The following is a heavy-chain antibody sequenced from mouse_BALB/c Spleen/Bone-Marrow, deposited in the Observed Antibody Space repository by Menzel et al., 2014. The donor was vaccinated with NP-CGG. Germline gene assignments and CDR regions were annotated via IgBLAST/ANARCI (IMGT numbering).Heavy chain of an antibody. D-gene: IGHD3-2*01. CDR1: GFTLSSYT. CDR2: ISDGGGRA. J-gene: IGHJ2*01. CDR3: ARQLDSSGYVLDY. Sequence: EVQVVESGGGLVQPGGSMKLSCAASGFTLSSYTMSWIRQTPEKRLEWVAYISDGGGRAYYPDTVKGRFTISRDNAKNTLYLQMSSLKSEDTAMYYCARQLDSSGYVLDYWGQGTTLTVSS. V-gene: IGHV5-12-2*01.